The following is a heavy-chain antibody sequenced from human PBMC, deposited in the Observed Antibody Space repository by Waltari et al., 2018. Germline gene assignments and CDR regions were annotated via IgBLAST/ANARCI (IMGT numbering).Heavy chain of an antibody. J-gene: IGHJ6*01. V-gene: IGHV3-30*04. CDR3: ARDYCDRTYCHGMDV. Sequence: QVQLVGSGRGVVQPGRSLRMCGAASVFTVSAYALLWVRQAQVKGLEWVTVISYNERNIYYVNSGTGRFTISRDNSKKMLYLQINSLRAEDTAVYYCARDYCDRTYCHGMDVWGQGTTVTVSS. CDR2: ISYNERNI. D-gene: IGHD3-22*01. CDR1: VFTVSAYA.